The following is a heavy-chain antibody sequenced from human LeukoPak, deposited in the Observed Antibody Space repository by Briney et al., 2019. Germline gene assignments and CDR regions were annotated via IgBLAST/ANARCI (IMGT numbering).Heavy chain of an antibody. CDR2: IYHSGST. CDR1: GGSISSGGYY. D-gene: IGHD3-10*01. Sequence: TLSLTCTVSGGSISSGGYYWSWIRQPPGKGLEWIGYIYHSGSTYYNPSLKSRVTISVDRSKNQFSLKLSSVTAADTAVYYCARDMVRGVIPDYGMDVWGQGTTVTVSS. CDR3: ARDMVRGVIPDYGMDV. V-gene: IGHV4-30-2*01. J-gene: IGHJ6*02.